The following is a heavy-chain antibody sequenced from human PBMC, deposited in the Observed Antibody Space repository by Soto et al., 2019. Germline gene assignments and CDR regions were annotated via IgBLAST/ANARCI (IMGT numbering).Heavy chain of an antibody. V-gene: IGHV1-58*01. Sequence: QMQLVQSGPEVKKPGTSVKVSCKASGFTFTSSAVQWVRQARGQRLEWIGWIVVGSGNTNYAQKFQERVTITRDMSTSTAYMELSSLRSEDTAVYYCAARTTVTTFFDYWGQGTLVTVFS. CDR2: IVVGSGNT. J-gene: IGHJ4*02. CDR1: GFTFTSSA. CDR3: AARTTVTTFFDY. D-gene: IGHD4-17*01.